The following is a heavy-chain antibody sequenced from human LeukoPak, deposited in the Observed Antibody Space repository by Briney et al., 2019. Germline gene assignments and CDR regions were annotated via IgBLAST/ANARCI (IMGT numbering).Heavy chain of an antibody. D-gene: IGHD5/OR15-5a*01. CDR2: IIPIFGTA. CDR1: GGTFSSYA. J-gene: IGHJ3*01. CDR3: AREVSGRLDAFDL. V-gene: IGHV1-69*01. Sequence: SVKVSCKASGGTFSSYAISWVRQAPGQGLEWMGGIIPIFGTANYAQKFQGRVTITADESTSTAYMELSSLRSEDTAVYYCAREVSGRLDAFDLWGQGTMVTVSS.